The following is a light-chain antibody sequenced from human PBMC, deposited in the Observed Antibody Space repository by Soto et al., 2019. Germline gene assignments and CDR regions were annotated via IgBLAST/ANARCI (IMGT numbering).Light chain of an antibody. CDR1: SSDIGSYNY. CDR2: DVS. V-gene: IGLV2-14*01. CDR3: SSYTSRSTRV. Sequence: QSALTQPASVSGSPGQSITISCTGTSSDIGSYNYVSWYQQHPGKAPKLIIYDVSNRPSGVSNRFSGSKSGNTASLSISGLQAEDEADYYCSSYTSRSTRVFGGGTKVTVL. J-gene: IGLJ2*01.